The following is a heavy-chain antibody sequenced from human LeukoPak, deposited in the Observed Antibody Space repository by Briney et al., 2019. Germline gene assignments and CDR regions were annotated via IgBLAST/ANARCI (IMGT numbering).Heavy chain of an antibody. V-gene: IGHV3-21*01. CDR2: ISSSSSYI. D-gene: IGHD6-13*01. CDR3: ARAVAAAGTGFDY. J-gene: IGHJ4*02. CDR1: GFTFSSYS. Sequence: KPGGSLRLSCAASGFTFSSYSMNWVRQAPGKGLEWVSSISSSSSYIYYADSVKGRFTISRDNAKNSLYLQMNSLRAEDTAVYYCARAVAAAGTGFDYWGRGTLVTVSS.